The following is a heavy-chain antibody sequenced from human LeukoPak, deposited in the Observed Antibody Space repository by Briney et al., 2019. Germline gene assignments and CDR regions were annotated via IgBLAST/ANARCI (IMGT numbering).Heavy chain of an antibody. D-gene: IGHD3-3*01. V-gene: IGHV3-20*01. CDR1: GFTVSSNY. CDR2: INWNVGST. Sequence: PAWGSLRLSCAASGFTVSSNYMSWVRQAPVERLEWCSGINWNVGSTCYADSVKGRFTISRDNAKNSLYLKMNSLRAEDTALYHCARGRGFHDAFDIWGQGTMVTVSS. J-gene: IGHJ3*02. CDR3: ARGRGFHDAFDI.